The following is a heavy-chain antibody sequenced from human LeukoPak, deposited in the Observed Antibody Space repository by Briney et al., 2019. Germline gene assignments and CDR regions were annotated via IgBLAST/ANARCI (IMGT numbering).Heavy chain of an antibody. D-gene: IGHD5-24*01. J-gene: IGHJ4*02. CDR3: ATCKDAYNLLDF. Sequence: GGSLRLSCAASGFTFSTYAMTWVRQAPGKGLEWVSAISGSGDSTHYADSVKGRFTISRDNSKNSLYLQLNGLRVEDTAVYYCATCKDAYNLLDFWGQGTLVTVSP. V-gene: IGHV3-23*01. CDR2: ISGSGDST. CDR1: GFTFSTYA.